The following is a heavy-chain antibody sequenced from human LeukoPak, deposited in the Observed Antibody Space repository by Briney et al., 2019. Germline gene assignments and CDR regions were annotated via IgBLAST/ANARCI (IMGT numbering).Heavy chain of an antibody. J-gene: IGHJ6*03. D-gene: IGHD3-9*01. CDR3: ARDGAAYYDILTGYTHYYYYYMDV. CDR2: VYYSGST. CDR1: GYSITSGSY. Sequence: SETLSLTCTVSGYSITSGSYWGWIRQPPGKGLEWIGSVYYSGSTYYNPSLNSRLTVTVDTSKNQFSLKLSSVTAADTAVYYCARDGAAYYDILTGYTHYYYYYMDVWGKGNTVTISS. V-gene: IGHV4-38-2*02.